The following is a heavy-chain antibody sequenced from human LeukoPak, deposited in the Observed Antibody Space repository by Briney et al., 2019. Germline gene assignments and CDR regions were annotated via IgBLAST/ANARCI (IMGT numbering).Heavy chain of an antibody. CDR2: ISGSGGST. J-gene: IGHJ6*03. V-gene: IGHV3-23*01. Sequence: PGGSLRLSCAASGFTFSSYGMSWVRQAPGKGLEWVSAISGSGGSTYYADSVKGRFTISRDNSKNTLYLQMNSLRAEDTAVYYCAAGYEVVKTYPHYYMDVWGKGTTVTVSS. D-gene: IGHD3-16*01. CDR1: GFTFSSYG. CDR3: AAGYEVVKTYPHYYMDV.